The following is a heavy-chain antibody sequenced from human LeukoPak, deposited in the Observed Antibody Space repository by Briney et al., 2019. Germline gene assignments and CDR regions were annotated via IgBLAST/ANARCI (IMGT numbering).Heavy chain of an antibody. V-gene: IGHV3-30*18. J-gene: IGHJ6*02. CDR3: AKEPSTAPYYYYGMDV. Sequence: GGSLRLSCAASGFTFSSYGMHWVRQAPGKGLEWVAVISYDGSNKYYADSVKGRFTISRGNSKNTLYLQMNSLRAVDTAVYYCAKEPSTAPYYYYGMDVWGQGTTVTVSS. CDR2: ISYDGSNK. CDR1: GFTFSSYG.